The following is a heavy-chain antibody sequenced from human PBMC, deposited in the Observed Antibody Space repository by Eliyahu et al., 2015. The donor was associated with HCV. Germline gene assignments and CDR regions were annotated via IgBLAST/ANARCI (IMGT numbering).Heavy chain of an antibody. Sequence: QVQLQQWGAGLLKPSETLSLTCAVYGGSFXGYYWXWIRQPPGKGXEXIGEINHSGSTNYNPSLKSRVTISLDTSKNQFSLKLSSVTAADTAVYYCARGKGRLVLMVYANWFDPWGQGTLVTVSS. CDR2: INHSGST. CDR1: GGSFXGYY. J-gene: IGHJ5*02. V-gene: IGHV4-34*01. CDR3: ARGKGRLVLMVYANWFDP. D-gene: IGHD2-8*01.